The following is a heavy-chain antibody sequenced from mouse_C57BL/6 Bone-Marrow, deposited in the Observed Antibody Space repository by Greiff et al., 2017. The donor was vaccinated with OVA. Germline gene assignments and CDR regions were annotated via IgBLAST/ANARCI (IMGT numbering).Heavy chain of an antibody. Sequence: QVHVKQSGAELAKPGASVKLSCKASGYTFTSYWMHWVKQRPGQGLEWIGYINPSSGYTKYNQKFKDKATLTADKSSSTAYMQLSSLTYEDSAVYYCATDYSNYLFAYWGQGTLVTVSA. D-gene: IGHD2-5*01. CDR3: ATDYSNYLFAY. CDR2: INPSSGYT. CDR1: GYTFTSYW. V-gene: IGHV1-7*01. J-gene: IGHJ3*01.